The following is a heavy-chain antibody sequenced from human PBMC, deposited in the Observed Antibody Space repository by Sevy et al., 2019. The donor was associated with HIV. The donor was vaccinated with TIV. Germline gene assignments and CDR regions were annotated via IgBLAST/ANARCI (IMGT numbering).Heavy chain of an antibody. CDR3: ARDWGVNYNYDTRGYYYY. D-gene: IGHD3-22*01. V-gene: IGHV3-7*01. CDR2: IKQDGSEK. J-gene: IGHJ4*02. Sequence: GGSLRLSCAASGFTFSSYWMSWVRQAPGKGLEWVANIKQDGSEKYYVDSVKGRFTISRDNAKNSLYLQMNSLRAEDTAVYYCARDWGVNYNYDTRGYYYYWGQGTLVTVSS. CDR1: GFTFSSYW.